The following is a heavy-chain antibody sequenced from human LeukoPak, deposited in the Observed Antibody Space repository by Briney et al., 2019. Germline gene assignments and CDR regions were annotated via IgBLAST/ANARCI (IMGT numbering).Heavy chain of an antibody. Sequence: PGGSLRLSCVASGFTLSSSWMNWVRQAPGKGLVWVSRISTDGGITNYADSVKGRFTISRDNAKNTVFVQMNSLRVEDTGVYYCASSADTGYDKGDAWGNGTTVTVSS. V-gene: IGHV3-74*01. J-gene: IGHJ6*04. CDR1: GFTLSSSW. CDR3: ASSADTGYDKGDA. D-gene: IGHD5-12*01. CDR2: ISTDGGIT.